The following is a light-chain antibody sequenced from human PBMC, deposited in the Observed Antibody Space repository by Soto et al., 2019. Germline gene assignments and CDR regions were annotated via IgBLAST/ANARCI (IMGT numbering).Light chain of an antibody. CDR3: QKYNSALGT. J-gene: IGKJ1*01. CDR1: QGISNY. V-gene: IGKV1-27*01. Sequence: DIKMNQSPSSLSASVGDRVTITCRASQGISNYLAWYQQKPGKVPKLLIYAASTLQSGVPSRFSGSGSGTDFTLTISSLQPEDGATYYCQKYNSALGTFGQVTNVDIK. CDR2: AAS.